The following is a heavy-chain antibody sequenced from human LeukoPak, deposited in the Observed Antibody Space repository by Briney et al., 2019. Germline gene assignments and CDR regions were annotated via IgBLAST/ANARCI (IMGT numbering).Heavy chain of an antibody. CDR1: GFTVSTNY. V-gene: IGHV3-53*01. CDR2: LYSGSST. CDR3: ARVGDHFHWYLDL. J-gene: IGHJ2*01. Sequence: TGGSLRLSCAASGFTVSTNYMNWVRQAPGKGLEWVSSLYSGSSTYYADSVEGRFTIYRDSSKNTLFLQMNDLRAEVTAVYSCARVGDHFHWYLDLWGRGTLVTVSS. D-gene: IGHD3-3*02.